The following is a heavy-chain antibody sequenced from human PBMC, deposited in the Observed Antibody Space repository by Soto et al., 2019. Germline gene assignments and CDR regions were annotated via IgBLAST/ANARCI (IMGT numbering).Heavy chain of an antibody. Sequence: EVQLVESGGGLVKPGGSLRLSCAASGFTFSSYSMNWVRQAPGKGLEWVSAISGRGDSSYYADSVKGRFTISRENSKNTLYLQMNSVRAEDTAVYYCANAYCSSTSCRAEYFQHWGQGTLVTVSS. CDR3: ANAYCSSTSCRAEYFQH. V-gene: IGHV3-23*04. CDR2: ISGRGDSS. J-gene: IGHJ1*01. D-gene: IGHD2-2*01. CDR1: GFTFSSYS.